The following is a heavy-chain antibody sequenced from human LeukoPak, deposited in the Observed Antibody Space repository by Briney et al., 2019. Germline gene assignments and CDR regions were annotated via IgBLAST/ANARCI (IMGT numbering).Heavy chain of an antibody. Sequence: GGSLRLSCAASGVTFDDYGLIGARQPPGKGLECVAGNKWNGGSTGYAPSVKGRFTISRDNAKNSLYLQMHSLGAEDTAFYHCARVTGEGAQFDYWGQGTLVLVSS. V-gene: IGHV3-20*01. CDR1: GVTFDDYG. D-gene: IGHD1-26*01. J-gene: IGHJ4*02. CDR3: ARVTGEGAQFDY. CDR2: NKWNGGST.